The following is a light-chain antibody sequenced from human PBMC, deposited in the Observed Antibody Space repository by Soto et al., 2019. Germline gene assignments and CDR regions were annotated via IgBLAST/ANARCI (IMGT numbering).Light chain of an antibody. Sequence: QSVLTQSPSASGTPGQRVTISCSGSRSNIGRNFAYWYQHVPGTAPRLLIQRNNERTSGVPDRFSGSKSDTSASLAITGLRSEDEAHYYCAVWDNSMTAWVFGGGTKLTVL. CDR2: RNN. CDR3: AVWDNSMTAWV. CDR1: RSNIGRNF. V-gene: IGLV1-47*01. J-gene: IGLJ3*02.